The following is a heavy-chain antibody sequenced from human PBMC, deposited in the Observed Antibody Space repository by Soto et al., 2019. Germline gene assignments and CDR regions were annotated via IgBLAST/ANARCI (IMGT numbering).Heavy chain of an antibody. CDR2: ISGSGGST. Sequence: GGSLRLSCAASGFTFSSYAMSWVRQAPGKGLEWVSAISGSGGSTYYADSVKGRFTISRDNSKNTLYLQMNSLRAEDTAVYYCAKDTTNYYDSSGYYPRDYYYGMDVWGQGTTVTVSS. CDR3: AKDTTNYYDSSGYYPRDYYYGMDV. CDR1: GFTFSSYA. V-gene: IGHV3-23*01. J-gene: IGHJ6*02. D-gene: IGHD3-22*01.